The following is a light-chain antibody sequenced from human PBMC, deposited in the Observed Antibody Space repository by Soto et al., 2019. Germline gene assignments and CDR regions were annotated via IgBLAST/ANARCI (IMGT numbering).Light chain of an antibody. CDR2: DAS. J-gene: IGKJ2*01. Sequence: DIQMTQSPSTLSASVGDGVTITCRASQNISVWLAWYQQRPGKAHKFLIYDASSLETGVPSRFSGSGSGTEFTLTILILQPDDFSTYYCQQYDSSSPTFGHGTKLEIK. CDR3: QQYDSSSPT. CDR1: QNISVW. V-gene: IGKV1-5*01.